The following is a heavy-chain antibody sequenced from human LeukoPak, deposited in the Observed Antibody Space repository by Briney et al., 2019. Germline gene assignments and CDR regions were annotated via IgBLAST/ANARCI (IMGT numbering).Heavy chain of an antibody. D-gene: IGHD4-23*01. CDR1: GYTFTSYG. Sequence: ASVKVSCKASGYTFTSYGISWVRQAPGQGLEWMGGISAYNGNTNYAQKLQGRVTMTTDTSTSTAYMELRSLRSDDTAVYYCARDSGLMTTVVTDYSGAFDIWGQGTMVTVSS. V-gene: IGHV1-18*01. CDR3: ARDSGLMTTVVTDYSGAFDI. J-gene: IGHJ3*02. CDR2: ISAYNGNT.